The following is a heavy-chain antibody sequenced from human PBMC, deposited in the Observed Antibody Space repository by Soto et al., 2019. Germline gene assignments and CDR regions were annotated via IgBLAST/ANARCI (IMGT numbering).Heavy chain of an antibody. CDR1: GITIRNYP. CDR3: VKDDGGTPWTEPH. CDR2: ISGSGDRT. D-gene: IGHD2-15*01. V-gene: IGHV3-23*01. J-gene: IGHJ4*02. Sequence: EVQLQESGGGLVQPGVSLRLSGAASGITIRNYPMSCVRHAPAKGLDLVSGISGSGDRTYYADSAKGRFTISKDFSKNSLSLQLDSLRVEATAGYWCVKDDGGTPWTEPHGGQGTLVTVSS.